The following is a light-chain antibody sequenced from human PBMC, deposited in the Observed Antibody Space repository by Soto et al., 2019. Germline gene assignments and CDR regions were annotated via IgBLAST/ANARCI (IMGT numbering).Light chain of an antibody. V-gene: IGKV3-11*01. CDR1: QSIGSY. Sequence: EIVLTQSPATLSLSPGERATLSCRASQSIGSYLVWYQQKPGQAPRLLIFDASTRATGIPARFSGSGSGTDFTLTISSLEPEDFAVYYCQQYGNSPLTFGGGTKVDIK. J-gene: IGKJ4*01. CDR3: QQYGNSPLT. CDR2: DAS.